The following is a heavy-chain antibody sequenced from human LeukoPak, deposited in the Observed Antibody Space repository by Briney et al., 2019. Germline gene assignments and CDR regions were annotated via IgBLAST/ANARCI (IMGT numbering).Heavy chain of an antibody. D-gene: IGHD3-10*01. CDR3: ARQDLRVTMVDYYSYGMDV. J-gene: IGHJ6*02. Sequence: KPSETLSLTCTVSGGSMSSYYWNWIRQPPGKGLEWIGYISYSGSTNYNPSLKSRVTISVDTSKHQFSLKLSSVTAADTAVYYCARQDLRVTMVDYYSYGMDVWGQGTTVTVSS. V-gene: IGHV4-59*08. CDR1: GGSMSSYY. CDR2: ISYSGST.